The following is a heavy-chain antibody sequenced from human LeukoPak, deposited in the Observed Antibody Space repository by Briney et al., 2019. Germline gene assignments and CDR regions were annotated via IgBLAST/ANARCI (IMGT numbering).Heavy chain of an antibody. CDR1: GFTFSSYS. V-gene: IGHV3-21*01. Sequence: PGGSLRLSCAASGFTFSSYSMNWVRQAPGKGLEWVSSISSSSSYIYYADSVKGRFTIPRDNAKNSLYLQVNSLRAEDTAVYYCARGGFRLYQDYWGQGTLVTVSS. CDR3: ARGGFRLYQDY. CDR2: ISSSSSYI. J-gene: IGHJ4*02. D-gene: IGHD2-2*01.